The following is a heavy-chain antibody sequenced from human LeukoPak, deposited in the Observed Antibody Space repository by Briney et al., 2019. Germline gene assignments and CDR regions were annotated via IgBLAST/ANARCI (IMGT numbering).Heavy chain of an antibody. V-gene: IGHV3-53*01. D-gene: IGHD3-22*01. CDR1: GFIVSNNY. CDR3: ARGCYYERSGYCPFDY. CDR2: IYSGGGT. Sequence: GGSLRLSCAASGFIVSNNYMNWVRQAPGKGLEWVSIIYSGGGTYYADSVKGRFTISTDNSKNTLYLQMNSLRADDTAVYYCARGCYYERSGYCPFDYWGQGTLVTVSS. J-gene: IGHJ4*02.